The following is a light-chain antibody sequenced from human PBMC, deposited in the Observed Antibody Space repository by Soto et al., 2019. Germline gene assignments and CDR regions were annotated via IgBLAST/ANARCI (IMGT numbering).Light chain of an antibody. Sequence: DIQMTQSPSTLSGSVGDRVTITCRASQTISSWLAWYQQKPGKAPKLLIYKASTLKSGVPSRFSGSGSGTEFTLTISSLQPDDFATYYCQQYNSYSWTFGQGTMVDI. CDR1: QTISSW. J-gene: IGKJ1*01. CDR2: KAS. CDR3: QQYNSYSWT. V-gene: IGKV1-5*03.